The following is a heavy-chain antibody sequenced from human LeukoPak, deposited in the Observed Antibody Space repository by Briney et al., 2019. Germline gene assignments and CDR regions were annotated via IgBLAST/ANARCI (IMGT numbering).Heavy chain of an antibody. Sequence: ASVKVSCKASGGTFSSYAISWVRQAPGQGLEWMGGIIPIFGTANYAQKFQGRVTITADESTSTAYMELSSLRTEDTAVYYCTRDADGDYEVVDYWGQGTLVIVSS. J-gene: IGHJ4*02. CDR3: TRDADGDYEVVDY. D-gene: IGHD4-17*01. CDR1: GGTFSSYA. CDR2: IIPIFGTA. V-gene: IGHV1-69*13.